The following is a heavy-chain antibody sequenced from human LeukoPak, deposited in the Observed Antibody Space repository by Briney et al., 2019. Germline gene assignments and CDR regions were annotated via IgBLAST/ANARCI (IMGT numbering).Heavy chain of an antibody. CDR3: AKTGGSSWYMDC. Sequence: GGSLRLSCAASGFTFSTYPMHWVRQAPGKGLEWVAVIADDGKDKHYVESVKGRFTISRDNSQNTLYLQMNSLRAEDTAVYYCAKTGGSSWYMDCWGQGTLVTVSS. CDR1: GFTFSTYP. J-gene: IGHJ4*02. CDR2: IADDGKDK. V-gene: IGHV3-30-3*02. D-gene: IGHD6-13*01.